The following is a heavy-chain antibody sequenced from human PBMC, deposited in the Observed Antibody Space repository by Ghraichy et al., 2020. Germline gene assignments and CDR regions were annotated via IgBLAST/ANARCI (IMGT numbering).Heavy chain of an antibody. V-gene: IGHV4-39*01. Sequence: SETLSLTCTVSGGSISSSSYYWGWIRQPPGKGLEWIGSIYYSGSTYYNPSLKSRVTISVDTSKNQFSLKLSSVTAADTAVYYCARHFGRFGVVSPWGQGTLVTVSS. D-gene: IGHD3-3*01. J-gene: IGHJ5*02. CDR3: ARHFGRFGVVSP. CDR1: GGSISSSSYY. CDR2: IYYSGST.